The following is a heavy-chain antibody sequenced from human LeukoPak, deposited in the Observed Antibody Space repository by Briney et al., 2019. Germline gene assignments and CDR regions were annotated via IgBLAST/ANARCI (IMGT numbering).Heavy chain of an antibody. CDR1: GYTFTSYG. D-gene: IGHD6-13*01. CDR3: ARDRQQQLAG. Sequence: GASVKVSCKASGYTFTSYGISWVRQPPGQGREWVGCINAYNGNTNYAQKLQGRVPMNTHTSTSTAYMELRSLRSDDTAVYYCARDRQQQLAGWGQGTLVTVCS. CDR2: INAYNGNT. J-gene: IGHJ4*02. V-gene: IGHV1-18*01.